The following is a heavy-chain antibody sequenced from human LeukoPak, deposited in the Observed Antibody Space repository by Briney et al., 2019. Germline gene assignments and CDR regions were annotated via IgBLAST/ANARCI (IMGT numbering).Heavy chain of an antibody. V-gene: IGHV1-18*01. D-gene: IGHD3-22*01. J-gene: IGHJ6*02. CDR2: ISAYNGNT. CDR3: ARVPTIRYYYDSSGYFPYGMDV. CDR1: GYTFTSYG. Sequence: ASVKVSCKASGYTFTSYGISWVRQAPGQGLEWMGWISAYNGNTNYAQKLQGRVTMTTDTSTSTAYMELRSLRSDDTAVYYCARVPTIRYYYDSSGYFPYGMDVWGQGTTVTVSS.